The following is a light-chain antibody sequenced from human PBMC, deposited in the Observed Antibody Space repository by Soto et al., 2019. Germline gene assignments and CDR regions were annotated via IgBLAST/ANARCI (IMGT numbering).Light chain of an antibody. CDR1: QGVRND. CDR2: AVS. V-gene: IGKV1-17*01. Sequence: DIQMTQSPSSLSASVGARVTITCRASQGVRNDLGWYKQKPGKAPKCVSFAVSSLQSGVPSRVRGSGSGTEFTLTISSLQPEDFETYYCLQHNSYPRTFGQGTKVDIK. J-gene: IGKJ1*01. CDR3: LQHNSYPRT.